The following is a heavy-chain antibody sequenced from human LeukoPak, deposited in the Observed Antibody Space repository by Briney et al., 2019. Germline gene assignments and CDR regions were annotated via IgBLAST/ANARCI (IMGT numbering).Heavy chain of an antibody. Sequence: GGSLRLSCAASGYTFSSYAMSWVRQAPGKGLEWVSAISGSGGSTYYADSVKGRFTISRDNSKNTLYLQMNSLRAEDTAVYYCAKGLEYSSSSALPGFDPWGQGTLVTVSS. J-gene: IGHJ5*02. CDR3: AKGLEYSSSSALPGFDP. V-gene: IGHV3-23*01. CDR2: ISGSGGST. D-gene: IGHD6-6*01. CDR1: GYTFSSYA.